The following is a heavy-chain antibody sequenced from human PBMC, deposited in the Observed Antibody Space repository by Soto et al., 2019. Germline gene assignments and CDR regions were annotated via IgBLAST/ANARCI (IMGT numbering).Heavy chain of an antibody. CDR2: IYPGDSDT. D-gene: IGHD2-15*01. V-gene: IGHV5-51*01. CDR3: ARATVGYCSGGSCSYTPYYYYGMDV. Sequence: PGESLKISCKGSGYSFTSYWIGWVRQMPGKGLEWMGIIYPGDSDTRYSPSFQGQVTISADKSISTAYLQWSSLKASDTAMYYCARATVGYCSGGSCSYTPYYYYGMDVWGQGTTVTVS. CDR1: GYSFTSYW. J-gene: IGHJ6*02.